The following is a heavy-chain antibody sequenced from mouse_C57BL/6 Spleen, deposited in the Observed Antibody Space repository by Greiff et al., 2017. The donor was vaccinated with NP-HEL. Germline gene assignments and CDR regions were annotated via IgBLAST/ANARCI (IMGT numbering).Heavy chain of an antibody. J-gene: IGHJ2*01. Sequence: QLQQSGPELVKPGASVKISCKASGYSFTDYNMNWVKQSNGKSLEWIGVITPNYGTTSYNQKFKGKATLTVDQSASTAYMQLNSLTSEDSAVYYCARTASTMVTAFFDYWGQGTTLTVSS. CDR3: ARTASTMVTAFFDY. CDR1: GYSFTDYN. D-gene: IGHD2-2*01. CDR2: ITPNYGTT. V-gene: IGHV1-39*01.